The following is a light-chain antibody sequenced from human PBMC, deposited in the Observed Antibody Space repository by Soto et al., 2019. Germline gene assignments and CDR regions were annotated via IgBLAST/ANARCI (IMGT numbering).Light chain of an antibody. CDR1: QSVTTN. V-gene: IGKV3-15*01. CDR3: QQYKNWPLT. J-gene: IGKJ4*01. CDR2: GAS. Sequence: EIVMTQSPGTLSVSPGETATLSCRASQSVTTNLAWNQQKPGQAPRLLIYGASTRATGIPARFSGSGSGTDFTLTISNLQSEDVAVYYCQQYKNWPLTFGGGTKVEIK.